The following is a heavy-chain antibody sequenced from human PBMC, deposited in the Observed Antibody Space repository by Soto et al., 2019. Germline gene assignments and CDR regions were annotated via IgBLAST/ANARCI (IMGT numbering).Heavy chain of an antibody. Sequence: SETLSLTCVVSGGSLIDYFWSWIRRPPGMALEWIGEINHLGSINYNPSLKSRVTMSVDTSKNQFSLTLNSVTAADTATYYCARGGISHWAYFYYLDVWDRGTTVSVSS. V-gene: IGHV4-34*01. J-gene: IGHJ6*03. CDR3: ARGGISHWAYFYYLDV. CDR2: INHLGSI. CDR1: GGSLIDYF. D-gene: IGHD2-21*01.